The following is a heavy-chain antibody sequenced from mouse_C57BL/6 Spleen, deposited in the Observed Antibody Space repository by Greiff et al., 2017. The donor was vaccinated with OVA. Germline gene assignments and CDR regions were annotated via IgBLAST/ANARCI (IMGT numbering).Heavy chain of an antibody. D-gene: IGHD2-2*01. CDR1: GYTFTSYW. CDR2: LDPSDSYT. V-gene: IGHV1-69*01. J-gene: IGHJ4*01. CDR3: ARNMVPTAMAY. Sequence: QVQLKQSGAELVMPGASVKLSCKASGYTFTSYWMHWVKQRPGQGLEWIGELDPSDSYTNYNQKFKGKSTLTVDKSSSTAYMQLSSLTSEDSAVYYCARNMVPTAMAYWGQGTSVTVSS.